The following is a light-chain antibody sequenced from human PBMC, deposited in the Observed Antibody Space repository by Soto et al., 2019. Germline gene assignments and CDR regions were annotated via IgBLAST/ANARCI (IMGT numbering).Light chain of an antibody. J-gene: IGLJ1*01. V-gene: IGLV2-8*01. CDR3: SSYAGSNNYV. CDR2: EVS. CDR1: SSDVGGYNY. Sequence: QSVLTQPPSASGSPGQSVTISCTGTSSDVGGYNYVSWYQQHPGKAPKLMIYEVSRRPSGVPCRFSGSKSGNTASLTVSGLQAEDEADYYCSSYAGSNNYVFGTGTKVTV.